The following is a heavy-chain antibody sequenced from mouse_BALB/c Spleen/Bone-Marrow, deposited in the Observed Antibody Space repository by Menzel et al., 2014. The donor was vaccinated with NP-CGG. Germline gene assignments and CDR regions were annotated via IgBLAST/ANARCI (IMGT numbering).Heavy chain of an antibody. Sequence: VQLQQSGAELVKPGASVKLSCTASGFNIKDTYMHWVKQRPEQGLEWIGRIDPANGNTKYDPKSQGKATITADTSSNTAYLQLSSLTSEDTAVYYCASYVYGYYFDYWGQGTTLTVSS. CDR2: IDPANGNT. D-gene: IGHD2-2*01. CDR1: GFNIKDTY. V-gene: IGHV14-3*02. J-gene: IGHJ2*01. CDR3: ASYVYGYYFDY.